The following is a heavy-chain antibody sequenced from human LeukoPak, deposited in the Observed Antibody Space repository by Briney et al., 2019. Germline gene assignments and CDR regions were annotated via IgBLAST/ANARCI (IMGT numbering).Heavy chain of an antibody. D-gene: IGHD6-6*01. CDR3: ARERGIAARYFDY. V-gene: IGHV4-34*01. CDR2: INHSGST. Sequence: SETLSLTCAVYGGSFSGYYWSWIRQPPGKGLEWIGEINHSGSTNYNPSLKSRVTISVDTSKNQFSLKLSSVTAADTAVYYCARERGIAARYFDYWGQGTLVTVSS. CDR1: GGSFSGYY. J-gene: IGHJ4*02.